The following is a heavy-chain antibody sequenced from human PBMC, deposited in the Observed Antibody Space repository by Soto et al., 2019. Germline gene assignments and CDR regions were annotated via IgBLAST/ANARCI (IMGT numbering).Heavy chain of an antibody. D-gene: IGHD3-22*01. CDR1: GGSISSYY. V-gene: IGHV4-59*01. Sequence: SVTLSLTCTVSGGSISSYYWSWIRQPPGKGLEWIGYIYYSGTTNYNPSLKSRVTISVDTSKNQFSLKLSSVTAADTAVYYCARGIKFLYYDSSGYYLDYWGQGTLVTVSS. CDR3: ARGIKFLYYDSSGYYLDY. CDR2: IYYSGTT. J-gene: IGHJ4*02.